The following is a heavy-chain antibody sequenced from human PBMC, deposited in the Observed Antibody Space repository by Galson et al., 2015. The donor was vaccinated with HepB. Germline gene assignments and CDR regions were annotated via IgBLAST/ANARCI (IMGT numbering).Heavy chain of an antibody. Sequence: ETLSLTCAVYGGSFSGYYWTWIRQPPGMGLGRIGDLNRSGNINCTPSLKSRVTISLDTSKPQFSLKLRSVTAADTGVYYCARADRGVIIVHHYFYMDVWGKGTTVTVSS. J-gene: IGHJ6*03. CDR1: GGSFSGYY. CDR3: ARADRGVIIVHHYFYMDV. CDR2: LNRSGNI. V-gene: IGHV4-34*01. D-gene: IGHD3-10*01.